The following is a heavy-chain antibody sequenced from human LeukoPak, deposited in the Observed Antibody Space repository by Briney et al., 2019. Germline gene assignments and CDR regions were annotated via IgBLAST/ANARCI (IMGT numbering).Heavy chain of an antibody. J-gene: IGHJ4*02. D-gene: IGHD4-17*01. V-gene: IGHV3-23*01. Sequence: PGGSLLLSCTASGFAFSTYGMGWGRRAPGKGLEWVSVISGSGGITHYADSVEGRFTISRDNSKNTLFLQMNSLRAEDTAVYYCAKDYTVTGFYFDYWGQGTLVTVSS. CDR2: ISGSGGIT. CDR1: GFAFSTYG. CDR3: AKDYTVTGFYFDY.